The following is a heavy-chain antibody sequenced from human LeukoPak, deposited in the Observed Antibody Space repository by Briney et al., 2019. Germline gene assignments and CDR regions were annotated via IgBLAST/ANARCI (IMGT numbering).Heavy chain of an antibody. J-gene: IGHJ6*03. CDR1: GGSFSGYY. Sequence: SETLSLTCAVYGGSFSGYYWSWIRQPPGKGLEWIGEINHSGSTNYNPSLKSRVTISVDTSKNQFSLKLSSVTAADTAVYYCARGPRINGSGSYYNRFGYYYYYYMDVWGKGTTVTVSS. CDR2: INHSGST. CDR3: ARGPRINGSGSYYNRFGYYYYYYMDV. V-gene: IGHV4-34*01. D-gene: IGHD3-10*01.